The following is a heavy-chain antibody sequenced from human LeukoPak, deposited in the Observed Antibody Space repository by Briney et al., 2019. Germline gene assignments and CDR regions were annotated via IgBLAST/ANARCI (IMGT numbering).Heavy chain of an antibody. V-gene: IGHV3-23*01. J-gene: IGHJ4*02. CDR3: AKDLRPTMIVVGSFDY. D-gene: IGHD3-22*01. CDR2: ISVSGGST. Sequence: GGSLRLSCAASGFTFSSYAMSWVRQAPGKGLEWVSAISVSGGSTYYADSVKGRFTISRDNSKNMLYLQMNSLRAEDTAVYYCAKDLRPTMIVVGSFDYWGQGTLVTVSS. CDR1: GFTFSSYA.